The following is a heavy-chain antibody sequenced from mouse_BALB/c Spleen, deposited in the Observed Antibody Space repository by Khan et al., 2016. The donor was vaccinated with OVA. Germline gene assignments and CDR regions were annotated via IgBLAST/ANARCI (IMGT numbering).Heavy chain of an antibody. CDR1: GYTFKNHG. J-gene: IGHJ4*01. V-gene: IGHV9-3-1*01. CDR2: INTYTGEP. Sequence: QEVQSGPELKKLGETVKISCKASGYTFKNHGMNWVKQVPGKGLKWMGWINTYTGEPTYVEDFKGRFAFSLETSASTAYLQINNLKNEDTATYFCARPPFFSYVMVYWGQGTSVTVSS. CDR3: ARPPFFSYVMVY.